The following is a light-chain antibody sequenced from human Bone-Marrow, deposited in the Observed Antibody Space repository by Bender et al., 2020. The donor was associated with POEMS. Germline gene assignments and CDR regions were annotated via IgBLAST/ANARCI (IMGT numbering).Light chain of an antibody. CDR3: CSYAAGYV. V-gene: IGLV2-14*03. CDR2: DIN. J-gene: IGLJ1*01. CDR1: SSDVGGYNY. Sequence: QSALTQPPSASGSPGQSVTISCTGTSSDVGGYNYVSWYQQHPGKAPKLMIYDINNRPSGVSNRFSGSKSGNTASLTISGLQAEDEADYYCCSYAAGYVFGTGTKVTVL.